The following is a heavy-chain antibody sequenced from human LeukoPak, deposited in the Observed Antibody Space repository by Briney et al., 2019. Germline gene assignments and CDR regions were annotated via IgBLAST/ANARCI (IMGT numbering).Heavy chain of an antibody. V-gene: IGHV3-7*01. Sequence: GGSLRLSCAASRFTFSSYWMNWVRQAPGKGLEWVANIKQDGSEKYYVDSVKGRFTISRDNAKNSLYLQMNSLRAEDTAEYYCARAASFSYGMDVWGQGTTVTVSS. J-gene: IGHJ6*02. CDR1: RFTFSSYW. CDR3: ARAASFSYGMDV. CDR2: IKQDGSEK. D-gene: IGHD6-6*01.